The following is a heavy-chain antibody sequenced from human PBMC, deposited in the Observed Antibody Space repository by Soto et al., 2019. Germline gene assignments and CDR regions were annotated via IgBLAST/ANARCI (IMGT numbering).Heavy chain of an antibody. J-gene: IGHJ6*02. V-gene: IGHV3-53*01. CDR3: ARTEEFRPSFNSYSYDMDV. CDR2: IYSGGNT. CDR1: GFTVSSNY. Sequence: GSLRLSCAASGFTVSSNYMSWVRQAPGKGLEWVSVIYSGGNTFYANSVKGRFTISRDNSKNTLYLQMNSLRVEDTALYYCARTEEFRPSFNSYSYDMDVWGQGTTVTVSS.